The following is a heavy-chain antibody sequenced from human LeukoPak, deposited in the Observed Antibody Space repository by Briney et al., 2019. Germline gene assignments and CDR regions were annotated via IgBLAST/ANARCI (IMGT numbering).Heavy chain of an antibody. Sequence: SETLSLTCTVSGGSISSSSYYWGWIRQPPGKGLEWIGSIYYSGSTYYNPSLKSRVTISVDTSKNQFSLKLSSVTAADTAVYYCARQNDFWSGYSPSRGQGTLVTVSS. V-gene: IGHV4-39*01. CDR1: GGSISSSSYY. CDR2: IYYSGST. J-gene: IGHJ4*02. CDR3: ARQNDFWSGYSPS. D-gene: IGHD3-3*01.